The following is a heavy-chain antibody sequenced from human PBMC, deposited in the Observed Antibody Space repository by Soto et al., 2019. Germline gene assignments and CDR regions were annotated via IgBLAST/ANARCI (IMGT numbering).Heavy chain of an antibody. J-gene: IGHJ5*02. D-gene: IGHD2-2*01. Sequence: SVKVSCKXSGGSFSSLVISWLRQAPGQGPEWMGGINPMLGVANFAQKFQDRVTITADESTTTAYMELSSLRSEDTAVYYCARGPAQFDPWGQGTLVTVSS. V-gene: IGHV1-69*10. CDR3: ARGPAQFDP. CDR1: GGSFSSLV. CDR2: INPMLGVA.